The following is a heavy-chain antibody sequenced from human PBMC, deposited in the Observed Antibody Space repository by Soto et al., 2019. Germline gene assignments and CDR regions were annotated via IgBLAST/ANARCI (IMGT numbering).Heavy chain of an antibody. CDR1: GFTFSSYG. CDR2: ISYDGSNK. CDR3: AKGQSSGYYSYYFDY. D-gene: IGHD3-22*01. Sequence: VGSLRLSCAASGFTFSSYGMHWVRQAPGKGLEWVAVISYDGSNKYYADSVKGRFTISRDNSKNTLYLQMNSLRAEDTAVYYCAKGQSSGYYSYYFDYWGQGTLVTVSS. V-gene: IGHV3-30*18. J-gene: IGHJ4*02.